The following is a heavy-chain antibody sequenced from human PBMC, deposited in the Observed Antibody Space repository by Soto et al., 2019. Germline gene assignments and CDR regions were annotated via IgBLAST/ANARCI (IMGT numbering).Heavy chain of an antibody. CDR1: GGSISSYY. Sequence: SETLSLTCTVSGGSISSYYWSWIRQPPGKGLEWIGYMYNTGRTIYNPSHKSQITISVDTSKNQYSIKLSYVTDEDTAVYYCARDGGFYSGMDVWGQGTTVT. J-gene: IGHJ6*02. CDR2: MYNTGRT. V-gene: IGHV4-59*01. D-gene: IGHD3-3*01. CDR3: ARDGGFYSGMDV.